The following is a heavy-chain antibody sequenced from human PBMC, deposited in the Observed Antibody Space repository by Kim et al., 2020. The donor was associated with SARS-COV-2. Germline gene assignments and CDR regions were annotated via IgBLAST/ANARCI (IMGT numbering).Heavy chain of an antibody. CDR3: ARLTYGSGWNLDRWYFDY. V-gene: IGHV4-39*01. CDR2: IYYSGST. CDR1: GGSISSSSYY. D-gene: IGHD6-19*01. J-gene: IGHJ4*02. Sequence: SETLSLTCTVSGGSISSSSYYWGWIRQPPGKGLEWIGSIYYSGSTYYNPSLKSRVTISVETSKNQFSLKLSSVTAADTAVYYCARLTYGSGWNLDRWYFDYWGQGTLVTVSS.